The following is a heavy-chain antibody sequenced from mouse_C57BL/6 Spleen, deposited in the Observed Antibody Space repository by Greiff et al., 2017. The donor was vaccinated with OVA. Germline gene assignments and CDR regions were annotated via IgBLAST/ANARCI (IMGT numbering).Heavy chain of an antibody. CDR1: GYTFTSYW. Sequence: VQLQQPGAELVKPGASVKMSCKASGYTFTSYWITWVKQRPGQGLEWIGDIYPGSGSTNYNEKFKSKATLTVDTSSSTAYMQLSSLTSEDSAVYYCARGSYYGSSAWFAYWGQGTLVTVSA. CDR2: IYPGSGST. D-gene: IGHD1-1*01. CDR3: ARGSYYGSSAWFAY. J-gene: IGHJ3*01. V-gene: IGHV1-55*01.